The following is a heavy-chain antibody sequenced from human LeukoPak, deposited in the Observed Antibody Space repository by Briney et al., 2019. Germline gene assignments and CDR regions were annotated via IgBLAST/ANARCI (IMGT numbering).Heavy chain of an antibody. CDR2: ISAYNGNT. V-gene: IGHV1-18*04. CDR1: GYTFTSYG. Sequence: APVTVSCKASGYTFTSYGISWVRQAPGQGLEWMGWISAYNGNTNYAQKLQGRVTMTTDTSTSTAYMELRSLRSDDTAVYYCASVSDYGDYGDYWGQGTLVTVSS. CDR3: ASVSDYGDYGDY. D-gene: IGHD4-17*01. J-gene: IGHJ4*02.